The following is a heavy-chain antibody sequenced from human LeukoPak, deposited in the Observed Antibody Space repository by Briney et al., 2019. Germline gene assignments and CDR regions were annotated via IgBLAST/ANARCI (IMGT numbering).Heavy chain of an antibody. CDR3: ARSKDILTGYCFDY. V-gene: IGHV4-59*01. Sequence: SETLSLTCTVSGGSIRSYYWSWIRQPPGKGLEWVGYIYDSGSTSYNPSLKSRVTISVDTSKNQFSLKVTPVTAADTAVYYCARSKDILTGYCFDYWGQGTLVTVSS. CDR2: IYDSGST. CDR1: GGSIRSYY. D-gene: IGHD3-9*01. J-gene: IGHJ4*02.